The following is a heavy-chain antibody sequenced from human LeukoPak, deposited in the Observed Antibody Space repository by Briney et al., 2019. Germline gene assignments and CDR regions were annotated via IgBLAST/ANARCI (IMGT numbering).Heavy chain of an antibody. CDR2: ISYDGGKQ. CDR3: AWGGSSSWPAEAHDI. D-gene: IGHD6-13*01. CDR1: GFTFTTYA. J-gene: IGHJ3*02. Sequence: GGSLRLSCAASGFTFTTYAIHWVRQAPGKGLEWVAVISYDGGKQFYADSVKGRFTISRENSRNTLFLQMNSLRVEDTAIYYCAWGGSSSWPAEAHDIWGQGTKVTVSS. V-gene: IGHV3-30*04.